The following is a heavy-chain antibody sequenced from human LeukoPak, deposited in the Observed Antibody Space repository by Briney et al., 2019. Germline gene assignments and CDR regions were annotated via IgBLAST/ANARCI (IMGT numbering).Heavy chain of an antibody. Sequence: SETLSLTCAVSGESISSGGYYWSWIRRHPGKGLEWIGYIYYSGTTYYSPSLKSRLTISVDTSKNQFSLRLRSVTAADTAVYYCARGPYYYDSRHFDYWGQGTLVTVSS. CDR1: GESISSGGYY. CDR2: IYYSGTT. J-gene: IGHJ4*02. V-gene: IGHV4-31*11. D-gene: IGHD3-22*01. CDR3: ARGPYYYDSRHFDY.